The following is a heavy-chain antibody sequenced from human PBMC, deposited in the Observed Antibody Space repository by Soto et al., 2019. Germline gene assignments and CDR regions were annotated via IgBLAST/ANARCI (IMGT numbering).Heavy chain of an antibody. Sequence: GGSLRLSCAASGFTFSSYGMHWVRQAPGKGLEWVAVISYDGSNKYYADSVKGRFTISRDNSKNTLYLQMNSLRAEDTAVYYCAKDRSHYGSGSYFDYWGQGTLVTVSS. CDR1: GFTFSSYG. J-gene: IGHJ4*02. V-gene: IGHV3-30*18. D-gene: IGHD3-10*01. CDR3: AKDRSHYGSGSYFDY. CDR2: ISYDGSNK.